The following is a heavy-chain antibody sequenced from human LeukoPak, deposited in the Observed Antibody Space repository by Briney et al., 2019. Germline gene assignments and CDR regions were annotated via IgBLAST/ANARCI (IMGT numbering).Heavy chain of an antibody. D-gene: IGHD3-22*01. CDR3: ARDLKDYYDRSGYYGGNWFDP. J-gene: IGHJ5*02. Sequence: SETLSLTCTVSGGSISSSSYFWGWIRQPPGKGLEWIGSIYYSGSTYNNPSLKSRVTISIDTSKNQFFLKLSSVTAADTAVYYCARDLKDYYDRSGYYGGNWFDPWGQGTQVTVSS. V-gene: IGHV4-39*07. CDR2: IYYSGST. CDR1: GGSISSSSYF.